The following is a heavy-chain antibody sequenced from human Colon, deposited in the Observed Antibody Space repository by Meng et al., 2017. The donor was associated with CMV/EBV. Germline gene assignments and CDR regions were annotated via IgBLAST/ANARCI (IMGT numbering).Heavy chain of an antibody. Sequence: GESLKISCAASGFTFSTYAMSWVRQTPGKGLEWVSGTSNSGGSTYYADSVKGRFTISRDNSKNTLYLQMNRLRAEDTAVYYCAKETILYHRGWFDPWGQGTLVTVSS. D-gene: IGHD2-8*01. J-gene: IGHJ5*02. CDR1: GFTFSTYA. CDR3: AKETILYHRGWFDP. CDR2: TSNSGGST. V-gene: IGHV3-23*01.